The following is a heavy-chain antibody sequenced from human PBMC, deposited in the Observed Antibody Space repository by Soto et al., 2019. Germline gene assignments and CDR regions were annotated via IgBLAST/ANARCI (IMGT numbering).Heavy chain of an antibody. D-gene: IGHD6-19*01. J-gene: IGHJ2*01. CDR1: GFTVSSNY. CDR3: ARTVVAGSRWYFDL. CDR2: IYSGGST. V-gene: IGHV3-66*01. Sequence: EVQLVEPGGGLVQPGGSLRLSCAASGFTVSSNYMSWVRQAPGKGLEWVSVIYSGGSTYYADSVKGRFTISRDNSKNTLYLQMNSLRAEDTAVYYCARTVVAGSRWYFDLWGRGTLVTVSS.